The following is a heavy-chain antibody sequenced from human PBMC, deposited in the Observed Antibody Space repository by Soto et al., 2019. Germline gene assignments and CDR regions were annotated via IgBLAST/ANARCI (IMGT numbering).Heavy chain of an antibody. CDR1: GFTFDDYA. J-gene: IGHJ6*04. Sequence: EVQLMESGGGLVQPGRSLRLSCAASGFTFDDYAMHWVRQASGKGLEWVSGISWNSGSIGYADSVKGRFTISRDNAKNSLYLQMNSLRAEDTALYYCAKGIVVVPAAGMDVWGKGTTVTVSS. V-gene: IGHV3-9*01. CDR3: AKGIVVVPAAGMDV. CDR2: ISWNSGSI. D-gene: IGHD2-2*01.